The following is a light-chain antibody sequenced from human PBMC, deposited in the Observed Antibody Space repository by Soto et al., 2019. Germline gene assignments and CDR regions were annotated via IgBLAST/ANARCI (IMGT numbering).Light chain of an antibody. CDR1: QSVSTN. J-gene: IGKJ2*01. CDR3: QHYNNWPPFMYT. CDR2: GAS. V-gene: IGKV3-15*01. Sequence: IVLTQSPATLSVSPGERVTLSCRASQSVSTNLAWYQQRPGQAPRLLVYGASTRATGIPTRLSGSGSGTEFTLTISSLQSEDFAVYYCQHYNNWPPFMYTFGQGTKVDIK.